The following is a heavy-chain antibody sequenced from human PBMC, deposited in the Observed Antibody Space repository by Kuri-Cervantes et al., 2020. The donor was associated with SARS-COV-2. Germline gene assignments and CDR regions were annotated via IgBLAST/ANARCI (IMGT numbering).Heavy chain of an antibody. D-gene: IGHD2-15*01. V-gene: IGHV1-69*05. CDR1: GGTFSSYA. Sequence: SVKVSCKASGGTFSSYAISWVRQAPGQGLEWMGGIIPIFGTANYAQKLQGRVTMTTDTSTSTAYMELRSLRSDDTAVYYCARMITSGGSWYYYYGMDVWSQGTTVTVSS. CDR3: ARMITSGGSWYYYYGMDV. CDR2: IIPIFGTA. J-gene: IGHJ6*02.